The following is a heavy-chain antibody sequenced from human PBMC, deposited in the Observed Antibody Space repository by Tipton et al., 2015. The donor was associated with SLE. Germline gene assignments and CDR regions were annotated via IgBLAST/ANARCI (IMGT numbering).Heavy chain of an antibody. CDR1: GGSFRGYF. V-gene: IGHV4-34*01. CDR3: ARHRGLFGLVTAYYFDS. CDR2: INHSGST. D-gene: IGHD3-3*01. J-gene: IGHJ4*02. Sequence: TLSLTCAVYGGSFRGYFWSWIRQSPGKGLEWIGEINHSGSTNYNPSLESRLTILVDTAKNQFSLNLSSVTAADTAMYYCARHRGLFGLVTAYYFDSWGQGTLVTVSS.